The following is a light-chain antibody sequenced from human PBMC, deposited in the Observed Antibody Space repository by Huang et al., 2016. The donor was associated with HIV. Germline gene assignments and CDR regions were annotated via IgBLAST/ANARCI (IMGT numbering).Light chain of an antibody. CDR3: QQRSNWPT. Sequence: EIVLTQSPATLSLSPGERATLSCRASQSVSSYLAWYQQKPGQAPRRLIYDAAHRATGIPARCSGSGSGTDFTLTISSLEPEDFAVYYCQQRSNWPTFGQGTRLEIK. J-gene: IGKJ5*01. CDR1: QSVSSY. CDR2: DAA. V-gene: IGKV3-11*01.